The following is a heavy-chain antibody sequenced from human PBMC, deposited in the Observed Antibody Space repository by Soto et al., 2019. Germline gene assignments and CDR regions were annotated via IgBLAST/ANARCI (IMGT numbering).Heavy chain of an antibody. CDR1: GGSFSCYY. CDR2: INHSGIT. V-gene: IGHV4-34*01. J-gene: IGHJ4*02. CDR3: AIGPRMWLAGGGY. D-gene: IGHD6-19*01. Sequence: SENLSLTCAVYGGSFSCYYWILIRQPPGKGLEWLGEINHSGITDYNPSLKSRITISIDTSKKQFSLKLNSVTAADTAVYYCAIGPRMWLAGGGYWGQGTQVTVSS.